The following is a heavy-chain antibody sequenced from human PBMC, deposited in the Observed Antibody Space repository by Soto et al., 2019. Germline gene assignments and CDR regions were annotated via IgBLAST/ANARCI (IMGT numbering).Heavy chain of an antibody. CDR3: AKEGGLSGSYYISSSYYFDY. V-gene: IGHV3-30*18. D-gene: IGHD1-26*01. CDR2: ISYDGSNT. CDR1: GFTFSSYG. J-gene: IGHJ4*02. Sequence: GGSLRLSCAASGFTFSSYGMHWVRQAPGKGLEWVAIISYDGSNTYYADSVKGRFTISRDISKNTLYLQRNSLRAEDTSVYYCAKEGGLSGSYYISSSYYFDYWGQGTLVTVSS.